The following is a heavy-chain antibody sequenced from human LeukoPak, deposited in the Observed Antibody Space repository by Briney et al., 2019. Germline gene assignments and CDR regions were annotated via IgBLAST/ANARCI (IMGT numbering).Heavy chain of an antibody. D-gene: IGHD2-21*02. CDR2: IYTSGST. J-gene: IGHJ4*02. V-gene: IGHV4-4*08. CDR1: GGSIRSYH. Sequence: SETLSLTCTVSGGSIRSYHWTWIRQPPGKGLEWIGRIYTSGSTNSNPSLKSRVTISVDTSKNQFSLKLSSVTAADTAVYYCARGGYCGGDCYFYYWGQGTLVTVSS. CDR3: ARGGYCGGDCYFYY.